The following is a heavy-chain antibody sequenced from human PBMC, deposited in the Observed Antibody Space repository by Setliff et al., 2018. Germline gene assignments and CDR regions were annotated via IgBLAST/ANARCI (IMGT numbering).Heavy chain of an antibody. CDR2: IYTSWST. V-gene: IGHV4-61*09. D-gene: IGHD3-3*01. Sequence: KTSETLSLTCDVSGSPFRDGASYWGWFRQPAGKELEWIGQIYTSWSTIYNPSLKSRVTILLDTSKNQFSLTLTSVTAADTAVYYCARMTGFQYIDVWGKGTTVTVS. CDR1: GSPFRDGASY. CDR3: ARMTGFQYIDV. J-gene: IGHJ6*03.